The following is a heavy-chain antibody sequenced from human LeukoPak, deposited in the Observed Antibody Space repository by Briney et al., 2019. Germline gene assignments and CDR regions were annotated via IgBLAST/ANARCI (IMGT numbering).Heavy chain of an antibody. Sequence: GGSLRLSCAASGFTFSSYAMHWVRQAPGKGLEWVAVISYDGSNKYYPDSVKGRFTISRDNSKNTLYLQMNSLRAEDTAVYYCTRDGPLWFGELVGNDYWGQGTLVTVSS. J-gene: IGHJ4*02. V-gene: IGHV3-30-3*01. CDR1: GFTFSSYA. D-gene: IGHD3-10*01. CDR2: ISYDGSNK. CDR3: TRDGPLWFGELVGNDY.